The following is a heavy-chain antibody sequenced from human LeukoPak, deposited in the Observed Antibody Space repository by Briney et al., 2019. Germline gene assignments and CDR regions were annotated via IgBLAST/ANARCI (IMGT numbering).Heavy chain of an antibody. D-gene: IGHD2-2*01. J-gene: IGHJ4*02. Sequence: PGRSLRLSCAASGFTFSSYGMHWVRQAPGKGLEWVAVISYDGSNKYYADSVKGRFTISRDNSKNTLYLQMNSLRAEDTAVYYCAKVSFHGGYQLLGGLDYWGQGTLVTVSS. CDR3: AKVSFHGGYQLLGGLDY. V-gene: IGHV3-30*18. CDR2: ISYDGSNK. CDR1: GFTFSSYG.